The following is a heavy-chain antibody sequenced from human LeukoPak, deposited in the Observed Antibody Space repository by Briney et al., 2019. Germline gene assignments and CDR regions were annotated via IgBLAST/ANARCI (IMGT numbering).Heavy chain of an antibody. Sequence: GASVKVSCKASGYTFTSYGISWVRQAPGQGLEWMGWISAYNGNTNYAQKLQGRVTMTTDTSTSTAYMELRSLRSDDTAVYYCARDTVYCTNGVCYTPTYYYGMDVWGQGTTVTVSS. J-gene: IGHJ6*02. CDR2: ISAYNGNT. V-gene: IGHV1-18*01. CDR3: ARDTVYCTNGVCYTPTYYYGMDV. CDR1: GYTFTSYG. D-gene: IGHD2-8*01.